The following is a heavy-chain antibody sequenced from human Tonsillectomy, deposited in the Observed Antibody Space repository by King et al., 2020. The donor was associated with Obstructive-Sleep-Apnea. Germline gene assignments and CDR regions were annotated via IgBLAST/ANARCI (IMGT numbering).Heavy chain of an antibody. CDR2: ISSSSSYT. Sequence: VQLVESGGGLVKPGGSLRLSCAASGFTFRDYYMSCIRQAAGKGLEWVSYISSSSSYTKYADSVKGRFTISRDNAKNSLYLQMNSLRAEDTAVYYCAIGLDYYGSGSYGYWGQGTLVTVSS. V-gene: IGHV3-11*06. CDR3: AIGLDYYGSGSYGY. D-gene: IGHD3-10*01. J-gene: IGHJ4*02. CDR1: GFTFRDYY.